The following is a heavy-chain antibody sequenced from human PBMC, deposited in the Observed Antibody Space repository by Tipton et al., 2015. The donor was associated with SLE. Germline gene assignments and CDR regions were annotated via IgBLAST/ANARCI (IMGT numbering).Heavy chain of an antibody. CDR1: GGSISSDDYY. V-gene: IGHV4-31*03. CDR2: TSKSGST. CDR3: ARRHYSGPFDS. J-gene: IGHJ4*02. Sequence: TLSLTCTVSGGSISSDDYYWTWIRQHPGKGLEWIGYTSKSGSTYYTPSLKSRVTISVDTSKNQFSLKLNSVTAADTAVYYCARRHYSGPFDSWGQGTLVTVSS. D-gene: IGHD5-12*01.